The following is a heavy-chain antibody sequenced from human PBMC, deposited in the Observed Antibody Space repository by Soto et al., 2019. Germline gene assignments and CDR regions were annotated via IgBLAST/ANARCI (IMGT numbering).Heavy chain of an antibody. V-gene: IGHV5-10-1*01. CDR1: GYSFTSYW. D-gene: IGHD2-2*01. J-gene: IGHJ6*02. CDR2: IDPSDSYT. Sequence: GESLKISCKGSGYSFTSYWISWVRQMPGKGLEWMGRIDPSDSYTNYSPSFQGHVTISADKSISTAYLQWSSLKASDTAMYYCARRIVVVPAASYYYGMDVWGQGTTVTVSS. CDR3: ARRIVVVPAASYYYGMDV.